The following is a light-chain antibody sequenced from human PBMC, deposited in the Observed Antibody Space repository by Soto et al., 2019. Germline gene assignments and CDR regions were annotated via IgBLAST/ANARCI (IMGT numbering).Light chain of an antibody. J-gene: IGKJ1*01. CDR1: QSVSSY. CDR2: DAS. V-gene: IGKV3-11*01. Sequence: EIVLMQSPGTLSLSPGERATLSCRASQSVSSYLAWYQQKPGQAPRLLIYDASNRATGIPARFSGSGSGTDFTLTISSLEPEDFAVYYCQQRSNWPPTFGQGTKVDIK. CDR3: QQRSNWPPT.